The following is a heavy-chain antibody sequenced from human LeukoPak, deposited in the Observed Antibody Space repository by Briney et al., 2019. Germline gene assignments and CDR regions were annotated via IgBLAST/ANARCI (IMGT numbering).Heavy chain of an antibody. CDR1: GGSISSSSYY. V-gene: IGHV4-39*07. Sequence: YPSETLSLTCTVSGGSISSSSYYWGWIRQPPGKGLEWIGTMYHSGSANYNPSLKSRVTISVDTSKNQFSLKLSSVTAADTAVYFCARGFRGDNFDYWGQGTLVTVSS. J-gene: IGHJ4*02. D-gene: IGHD7-27*01. CDR2: MYHSGSA. CDR3: ARGFRGDNFDY.